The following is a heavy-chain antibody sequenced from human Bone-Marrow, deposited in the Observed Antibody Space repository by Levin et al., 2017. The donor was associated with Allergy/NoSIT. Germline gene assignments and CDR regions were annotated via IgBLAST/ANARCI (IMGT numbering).Heavy chain of an antibody. J-gene: IGHJ6*03. CDR2: IKSKTDGGTT. Sequence: SGESLKISCAASGFTFSNAWMSWVRQAPGKGLEWVGRIKSKTDGGTTDYAAPVKGRFTISRDDSKNTLYLQMNSLKTEDTAVYYCTTEGIIFVVVPAKKNYYYYMDVWGKGTTVTVSS. CDR3: TTEGIIFVVVPAKKNYYYYMDV. CDR1: GFTFSNAW. V-gene: IGHV3-15*01. D-gene: IGHD2-2*01.